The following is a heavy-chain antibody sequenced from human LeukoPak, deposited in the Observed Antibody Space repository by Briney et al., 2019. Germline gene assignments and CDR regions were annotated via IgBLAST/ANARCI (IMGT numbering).Heavy chain of an antibody. CDR2: ISWNSGSI. CDR1: GFTFDDHA. CDR3: ARQSPLDLYFDY. Sequence: GRSLRLSCAASGFTFDDHAMHWVRQAPGKGLEWVSGISWNSGSIGYADSAKGRFTVSRDNSKNTLYLQMNSLRAEDTAVFYCARQSPLDLYFDYWGQGTLVTVSS. D-gene: IGHD1-1*01. V-gene: IGHV3-9*01. J-gene: IGHJ4*02.